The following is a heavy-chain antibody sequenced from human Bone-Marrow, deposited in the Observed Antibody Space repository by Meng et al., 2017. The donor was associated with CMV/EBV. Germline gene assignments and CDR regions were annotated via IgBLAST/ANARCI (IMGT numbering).Heavy chain of an antibody. CDR3: ARGRRSGYYSSWFDP. CDR2: INSDGSST. D-gene: IGHD3-3*01. V-gene: IGHV3-74*01. CDR1: RFTFSSYW. Sequence: GESLKISCAASRFTFSSYWMHWVRQAPGKGLVWVSRINSDGSSTSYADSVKGRFTISRDNAKNTLYLQMNSLRAEDTAVYYCARGRRSGYYSSWFDPWGQGTLVTVSS. J-gene: IGHJ5*02.